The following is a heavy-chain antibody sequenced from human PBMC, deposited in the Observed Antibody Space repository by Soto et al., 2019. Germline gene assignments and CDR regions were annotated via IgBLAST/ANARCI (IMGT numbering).Heavy chain of an antibody. CDR1: GVTFSRQD. V-gene: IGHV1-69*06. CDR3: ASGYYYDSSGYLDY. Sequence: GASVKVSCKASGVTFSRQDMRWVRQAPGQGLEWMGGIIPIFGTPQYAEKFQDRVTISVDTSKNQFSLKLSSVTAADTAVYYCASGYYYDSSGYLDYWGQGTLVTVSS. CDR2: IIPIFGTP. D-gene: IGHD3-22*01. J-gene: IGHJ4*02.